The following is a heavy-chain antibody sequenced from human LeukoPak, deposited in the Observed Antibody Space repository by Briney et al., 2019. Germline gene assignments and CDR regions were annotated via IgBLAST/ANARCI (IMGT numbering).Heavy chain of an antibody. CDR3: AREWNYYGSGIMDV. D-gene: IGHD3-10*01. V-gene: IGHV3-7*01. CDR2: IKQDGGEK. Sequence: PGGSRRLSCAASGFTFSSYWMSWVRQAPGKGLEWAANIKQDGGEKYYVGSVKGRFTVSRDNAKNSLYLQMNSLRAEDTAVYYCAREWNYYGSGIMDVWGKGTTVTVSS. J-gene: IGHJ6*04. CDR1: GFTFSSYW.